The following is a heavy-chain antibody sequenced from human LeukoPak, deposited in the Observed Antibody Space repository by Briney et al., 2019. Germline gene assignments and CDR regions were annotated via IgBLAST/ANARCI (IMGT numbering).Heavy chain of an antibody. D-gene: IGHD3-22*01. V-gene: IGHV3-48*01. CDR3: ARDHHRRLYDSQARDTFDF. J-gene: IGHJ3*01. CDR1: GFTFSSYS. Sequence: GGSLRLSCAASGFTFSSYSMNWVRQAPGKGLEWVSYISSSSTIIYYADSVKGRFTISRDNAKNSLYLQMNSLRAEDTAVYYCARDHHRRLYDSQARDTFDFWGQGTMVTVSS. CDR2: ISSSSTII.